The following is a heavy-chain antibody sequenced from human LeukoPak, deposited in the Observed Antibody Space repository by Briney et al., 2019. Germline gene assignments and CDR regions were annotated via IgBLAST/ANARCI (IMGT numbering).Heavy chain of an antibody. D-gene: IGHD5-12*01. V-gene: IGHV3-30*02. Sequence: GGSLRLSCAASGFTFSSYGMHWVRQAPGKGLEWVAFIRYDGSNKYYADSVKGRFTISRDNSKNTLYLQMNSLRAEDTAVYYCAKARWLRLDRPFGYWGQGTLVTVSS. CDR3: AKARWLRLDRPFGY. J-gene: IGHJ4*02. CDR1: GFTFSSYG. CDR2: IRYDGSNK.